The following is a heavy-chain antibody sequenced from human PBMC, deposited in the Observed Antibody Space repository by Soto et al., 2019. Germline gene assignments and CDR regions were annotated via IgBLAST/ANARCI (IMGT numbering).Heavy chain of an antibody. Sequence: QVQLVESGGGVVQPGRSLRLSCAASGFTFSSYGMHWVRQAPGKGLEWVAVIWYDGSNKYYADSVKGRFTISRDNSKNTLYLQMNSLRAEDTAVYYCARSPGYCSGGSCYPSYYYYYMDVWAKGTTVTVSS. CDR3: ARSPGYCSGGSCYPSYYYYYMDV. V-gene: IGHV3-33*01. CDR1: GFTFSSYG. J-gene: IGHJ6*03. D-gene: IGHD2-15*01. CDR2: IWYDGSNK.